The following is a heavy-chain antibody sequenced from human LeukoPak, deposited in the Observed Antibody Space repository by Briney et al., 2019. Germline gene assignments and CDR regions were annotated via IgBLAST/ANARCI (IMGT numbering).Heavy chain of an antibody. D-gene: IGHD1-14*01. Sequence: GGSLRLSCAASGFTFSSYWMTWVRQAPGKGLEWVASIGPTGSDRYHADSIKGRFTISRDNANNFLYLQMNSLRAEDTAVYYCATETNGRHYDYWGQGTLVTVSS. J-gene: IGHJ4*02. V-gene: IGHV3-21*06. CDR1: GFTFSSYW. CDR3: ATETNGRHYDY. CDR2: IGPTGSDR.